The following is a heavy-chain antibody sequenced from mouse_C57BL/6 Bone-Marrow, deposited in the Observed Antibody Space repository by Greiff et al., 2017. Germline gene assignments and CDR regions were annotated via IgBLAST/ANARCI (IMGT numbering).Heavy chain of an antibody. D-gene: IGHD2-4*01. Sequence: EVKVEESGGGLVKPGGSLKLSCAASGFTFSSYAMSWVRQTPEKRLEWVATISDGGSYTYYPDNVKGRFTISRDNAKNNLYLQMSHLKSEDTAMYYCSRRVYYDYDGYFDVWGTGTTVTVSS. J-gene: IGHJ1*03. CDR2: ISDGGSYT. CDR1: GFTFSSYA. V-gene: IGHV5-4*03. CDR3: SRRVYYDYDGYFDV.